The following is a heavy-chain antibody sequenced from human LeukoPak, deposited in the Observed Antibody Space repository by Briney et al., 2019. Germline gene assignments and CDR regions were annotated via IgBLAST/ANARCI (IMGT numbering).Heavy chain of an antibody. D-gene: IGHD6-19*01. Sequence: SETLSLTCTVSGGSISSSSYYWSWIRQPPGKGLEWIGYIYYSGSTNYNPSLKSRVTISVDTSKNQFSLKLSSVTAADTAVYYCARGYSSGWYSYYFDYWGQGTLVTVSS. CDR1: GGSISSSSYY. V-gene: IGHV4-61*01. J-gene: IGHJ4*02. CDR3: ARGYSSGWYSYYFDY. CDR2: IYYSGST.